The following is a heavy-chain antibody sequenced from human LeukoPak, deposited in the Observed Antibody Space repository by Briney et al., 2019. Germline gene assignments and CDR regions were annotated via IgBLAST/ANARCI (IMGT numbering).Heavy chain of an antibody. CDR2: IYHSGST. D-gene: IGHD2-2*01. Sequence: SETLSLTCTVSGYSISRGYYWGWIRQPPGKGLEWIGSIYHSGSTYYNPSLKSRVTISVDTSKNQFSLQLNSVTPEDTAVYYCARVREVYCSSTSCPSGYYYYMDVWGKGTTVTISS. CDR1: GYSISRGYY. CDR3: ARVREVYCSSTSCPSGYYYYMDV. V-gene: IGHV4-38-2*02. J-gene: IGHJ6*03.